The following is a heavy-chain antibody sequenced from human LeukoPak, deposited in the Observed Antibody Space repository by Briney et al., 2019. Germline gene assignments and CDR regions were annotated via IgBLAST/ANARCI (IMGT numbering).Heavy chain of an antibody. CDR1: GGSFSGYY. Sequence: SETLSLTCAVYGGSFSGYYWSWIRQPPGKGLEWIGEINHSGSTNYNPSLKSRVTISVDTSKNQFSLNLSSVTAADTAVYYCARRSYYYGSGAPKRYFDYWGQGTLVTVSS. CDR2: INHSGST. CDR3: ARRSYYYGSGAPKRYFDY. J-gene: IGHJ4*02. D-gene: IGHD3-10*01. V-gene: IGHV4-34*01.